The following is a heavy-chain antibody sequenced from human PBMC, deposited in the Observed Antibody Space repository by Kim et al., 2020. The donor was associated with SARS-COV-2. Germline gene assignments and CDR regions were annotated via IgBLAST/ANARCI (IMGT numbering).Heavy chain of an antibody. CDR2: IYYSGST. J-gene: IGHJ3*02. CDR3: ARDNVAFDI. CDR1: GGSISSYY. V-gene: IGHV4-59*01. Sequence: SETLSLTCTVSGGSISSYYWSWIRQPQGKGLEWIGYIYYSGSTNYNPSLKSRVTISVDTSKNQFSLKLSSVTAADTAVYYCARDNVAFDIWGQGTMVTVSS.